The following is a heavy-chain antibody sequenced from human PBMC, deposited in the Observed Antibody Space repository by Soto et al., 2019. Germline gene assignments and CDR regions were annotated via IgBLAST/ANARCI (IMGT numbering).Heavy chain of an antibody. V-gene: IGHV4-39*01. J-gene: IGHJ4*02. CDR1: GGSISSSSYY. Sequence: PSETLSLTCTVSGGSISSSSYYWGWIRQPPGKGLEWIGSIYYSGSTYYNPSLKSRVTISVDTSKNQFSLKLSSVTAADTAVYYCAGRTFGLLWFGELDYWGQGTLVTVSS. CDR2: IYYSGST. D-gene: IGHD3-10*01. CDR3: AGRTFGLLWFGELDY.